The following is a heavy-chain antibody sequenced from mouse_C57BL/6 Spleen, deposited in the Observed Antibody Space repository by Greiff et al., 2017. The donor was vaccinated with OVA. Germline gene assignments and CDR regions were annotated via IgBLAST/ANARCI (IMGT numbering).Heavy chain of an antibody. V-gene: IGHV1-53*01. CDR1: GYTFTSYW. D-gene: IGHD2-3*01. CDR2: INPSNGGT. Sequence: QVQLKQPGTELVKPGASVKLSCKASGYTFTSYWMHWVKQRPGHGLEWIGNINPSNGGTNYNEKFKSKATLTVDKSSSTAYMQLSSLTSEDSAVYYCARWIYDGYSSYAMDYWGQGTSVTVSS. CDR3: ARWIYDGYSSYAMDY. J-gene: IGHJ4*01.